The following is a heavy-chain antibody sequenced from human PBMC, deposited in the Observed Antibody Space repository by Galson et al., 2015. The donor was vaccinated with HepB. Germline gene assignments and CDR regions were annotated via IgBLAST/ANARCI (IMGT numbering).Heavy chain of an antibody. CDR3: ARDRAMVIFRDYYYGMDV. CDR2: TYYRSKWYN. Sequence: CAISGDSVSSNSAAWNWIRQSPSRGLEWLGRTYYRSKWYNDYAVSVKSRITINPDTSKNQFSLQLNSVTPEDTAVYYCARDRAMVIFRDYYYGMDVWGQGTTVTVSS. CDR1: GDSVSSNSAA. J-gene: IGHJ6*02. D-gene: IGHD5-18*01. V-gene: IGHV6-1*01.